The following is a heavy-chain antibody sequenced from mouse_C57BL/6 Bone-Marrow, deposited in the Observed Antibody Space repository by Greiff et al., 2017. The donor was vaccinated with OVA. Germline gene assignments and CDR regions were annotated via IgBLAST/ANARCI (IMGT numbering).Heavy chain of an antibody. Sequence: QVQLQQPGTELVKPGASVQLSCKASGYTFTSYWMHWVKQRPGQGLEWIGNINPSNGGTNYNEKFKSKATLTVDKSSSTAYMQLSSLTSEDSAVYYCARFLMITRYFDVWGTGTTVTVSS. D-gene: IGHD2-4*01. CDR2: INPSNGGT. V-gene: IGHV1-53*01. CDR1: GYTFTSYW. J-gene: IGHJ1*03. CDR3: ARFLMITRYFDV.